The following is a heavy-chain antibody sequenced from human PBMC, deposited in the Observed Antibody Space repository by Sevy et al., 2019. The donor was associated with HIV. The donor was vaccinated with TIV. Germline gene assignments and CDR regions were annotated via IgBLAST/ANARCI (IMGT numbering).Heavy chain of an antibody. Sequence: GGSLRLSCAASGFTFSSYSMNWVRQAPGKGLEWVSSISSSSSYIYYADSVKGRFTISRDNAKNSLYLQMNSLRAEDTAVYYCAGEPLNWNPGVGFYYGMDVWGQGTTVTVSS. CDR3: AGEPLNWNPGVGFYYGMDV. J-gene: IGHJ6*02. V-gene: IGHV3-21*01. D-gene: IGHD1-20*01. CDR2: ISSSSSYI. CDR1: GFTFSSYS.